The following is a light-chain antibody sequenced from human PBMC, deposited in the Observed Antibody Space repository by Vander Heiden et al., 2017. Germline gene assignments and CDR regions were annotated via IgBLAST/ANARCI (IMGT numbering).Light chain of an antibody. Sequence: QSALTQPASVSGSPGQSIPTSSTGNSSDGGSYTLVSWHQQHPGKAPKLMIYEGSKRPSGVSNRFSGSKSGNTASLTISGLQAEDGADYYCCSYAGSSTHVVFGGGTKLTVL. V-gene: IGLV2-23*01. CDR3: CSYAGSSTHVV. J-gene: IGLJ2*01. CDR2: EGS. CDR1: SSDGGSYTL.